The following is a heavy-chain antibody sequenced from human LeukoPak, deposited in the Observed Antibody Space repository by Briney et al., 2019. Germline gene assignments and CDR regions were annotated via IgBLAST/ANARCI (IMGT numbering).Heavy chain of an antibody. D-gene: IGHD3-22*01. CDR3: ARDYYDSSDYYYVDY. Sequence: GESLRLSCAASGFTFSSYAMHWVRQAPGKGLEWVAIISYDASNNYYADSVKGRFTISRDNSKNTLYLQMSSLRAEDTAVYYCARDYYDSSDYYYVDYWGQGTLVTVSS. J-gene: IGHJ4*02. V-gene: IGHV3-30*04. CDR2: ISYDASNN. CDR1: GFTFSSYA.